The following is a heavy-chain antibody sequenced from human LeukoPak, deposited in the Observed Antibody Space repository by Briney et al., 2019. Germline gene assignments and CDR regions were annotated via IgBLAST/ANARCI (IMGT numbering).Heavy chain of an antibody. CDR3: AKEESNDRGSPWFDP. CDR1: GFTFSSYA. Sequence: PGGSLRLSCAASGFTFSSYAMSWVRQAPGKGLEWVSAISGSGGSTYYADSVKGRFTISRDNSKNTLYLQMNSLRAEDTAIYDCAKEESNDRGSPWFDPWGQGTLVTVS. D-gene: IGHD3-22*01. CDR2: ISGSGGST. J-gene: IGHJ5*02. V-gene: IGHV3-23*01.